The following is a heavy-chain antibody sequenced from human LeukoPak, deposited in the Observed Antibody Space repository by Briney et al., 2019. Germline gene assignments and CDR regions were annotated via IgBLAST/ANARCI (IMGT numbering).Heavy chain of an antibody. CDR2: IIPIFGTA. CDR1: GGTFSSYA. CDR3: ARLAVTQDAFDI. Sequence: SVKVSCKASGGTFSSYAISWVRQAPGQGLEWMGGIIPIFGTANYAQKFQGRVTITADESTSTAYMELRSLRSDDTAVYYCARLAVTQDAFDIWGQGTMVTVSS. J-gene: IGHJ3*02. D-gene: IGHD4-17*01. V-gene: IGHV1-69*13.